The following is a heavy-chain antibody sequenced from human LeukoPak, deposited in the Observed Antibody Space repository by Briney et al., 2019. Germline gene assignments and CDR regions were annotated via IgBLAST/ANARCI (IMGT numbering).Heavy chain of an antibody. J-gene: IGHJ5*02. D-gene: IGHD3-22*01. V-gene: IGHV4-61*01. CDR3: ARLTYYYDSSGHYYWFDP. CDR2: IYYSGSI. Sequence: SETLSLTCTVSAGSVSSTSYYWSWIRQPPGKGLEWIGYIYYSGSINYNPSLKSRVTISLDTSKNQFSLKLSPVTAADTAVYYCARLTYYYDSSGHYYWFDPWGQGTLVTVSS. CDR1: AGSVSSTSYY.